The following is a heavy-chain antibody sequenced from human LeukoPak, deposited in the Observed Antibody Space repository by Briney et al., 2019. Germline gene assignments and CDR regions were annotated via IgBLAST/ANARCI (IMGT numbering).Heavy chain of an antibody. CDR2: IRFDGSHK. CDR1: GFTFSTYG. J-gene: IGHJ4*02. CDR3: ARDTSYFDY. Sequence: GGSLRLSCVASGFTFSTYGVHWVRQAPGKGLEWVAFIRFDGSHKYHADSVRGRFTISRDNSKNTVYLQMNSLRVDDTAVYYCARDTSYFDYWGQGTLVTVSS. V-gene: IGHV3-30*02.